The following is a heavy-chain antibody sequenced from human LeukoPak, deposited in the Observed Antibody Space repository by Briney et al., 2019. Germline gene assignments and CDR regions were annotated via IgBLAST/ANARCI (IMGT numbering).Heavy chain of an antibody. Sequence: GESLRLSCEVYEFSFTNYWMYWVRQAPGKGLAWVAAINTDGSPTTYADSVKGRFTISRDNARKTLYLQMNSLRAEDTAVYYCARALFQVPYYFDFWGQGTLVTVSS. CDR1: EFSFTNYW. CDR2: INTDGSPT. J-gene: IGHJ4*02. V-gene: IGHV3-74*01. D-gene: IGHD2-2*01. CDR3: ARALFQVPYYFDF.